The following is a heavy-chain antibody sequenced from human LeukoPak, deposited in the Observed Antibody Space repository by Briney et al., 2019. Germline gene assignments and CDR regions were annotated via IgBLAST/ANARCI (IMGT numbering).Heavy chain of an antibody. V-gene: IGHV4-34*01. CDR1: GGSFSGYY. J-gene: IGHJ4*02. CDR2: INHSGST. CDR3: VRDRELNY. D-gene: IGHD1-7*01. Sequence: SETLSLTCAVYGGSFSGYYWSWIRQPPGKGLEWIGEINHSGSTNYNPSLKSRVTISVDTSKNQFSLKLSSATAADTAVYYCVRDRELNYWGQGTLVTVSS.